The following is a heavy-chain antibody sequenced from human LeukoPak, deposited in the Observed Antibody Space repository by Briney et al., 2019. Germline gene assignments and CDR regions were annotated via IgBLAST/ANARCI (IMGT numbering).Heavy chain of an antibody. J-gene: IGHJ6*02. CDR3: AGKYYYGSGSEPPGMDV. V-gene: IGHV4-59*01. Sequence: SETLSLTCTVSGGSISSYYWSWIRQPPGKGLEWIGYIYYSGSTNYNPSLKSRVTISVDTSKNQFSLKLGSVTAADTAVYYCAGKYYYGSGSEPPGMDVWGQGTTVTVSS. CDR2: IYYSGST. CDR1: GGSISSYY. D-gene: IGHD3-10*01.